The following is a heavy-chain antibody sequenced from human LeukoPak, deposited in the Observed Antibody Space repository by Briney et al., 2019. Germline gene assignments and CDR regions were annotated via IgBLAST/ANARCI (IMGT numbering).Heavy chain of an antibody. CDR3: ARTNPVYDDYDC. Sequence: GGSLRLSCAVSGLTVTDNYMSWVRQAPGKGLEWVSVIYPDGSTYHADSVKGRFTISRDNSKNTLFLQMNTLRADDTAVYHCARTNPVYDDYDCWGQGTLVTVSS. V-gene: IGHV3-53*01. CDR1: GLTVTDNY. J-gene: IGHJ4*02. CDR2: IYPDGST. D-gene: IGHD5/OR15-5a*01.